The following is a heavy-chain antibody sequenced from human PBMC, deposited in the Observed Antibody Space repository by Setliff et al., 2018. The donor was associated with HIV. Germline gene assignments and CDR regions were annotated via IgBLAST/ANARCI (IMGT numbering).Heavy chain of an antibody. J-gene: IGHJ3*02. V-gene: IGHV4-4*09. Sequence: SETLSLTCTVSGGSISSYYWSWIRQPPGKGLEWIGCIYTSGSTNYNPSLKSRVTISVDTSKNQFSLKLSPVTAADTAVYYCARLGPDGYNSRHDAFDIWGQGTMVTVSS. CDR3: ARLGPDGYNSRHDAFDI. D-gene: IGHD5-12*01. CDR1: GGSISSYY. CDR2: IYTSGST.